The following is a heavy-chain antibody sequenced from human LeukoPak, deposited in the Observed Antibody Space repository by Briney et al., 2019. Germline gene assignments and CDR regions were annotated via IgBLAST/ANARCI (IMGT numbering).Heavy chain of an antibody. D-gene: IGHD1-1*01. CDR1: GFTFSSYA. V-gene: IGHV3-23*01. CDR2: ISGSGGST. Sequence: QAGESLRLSCAASGFTFSSYAMSWVRQAPGKGLEWVSAISGSGGSTYYADSVKGRFTISRDNSKNTLYLQMNSLRAEDTAVYYCASGEGEYNWIAGAFDIWGQGTMVTVSS. J-gene: IGHJ3*02. CDR3: ASGEGEYNWIAGAFDI.